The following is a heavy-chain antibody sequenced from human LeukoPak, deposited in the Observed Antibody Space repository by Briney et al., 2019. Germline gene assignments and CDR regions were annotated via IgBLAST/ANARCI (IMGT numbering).Heavy chain of an antibody. CDR2: IYYSGSA. J-gene: IGHJ4*02. D-gene: IGHD3-10*01. V-gene: IGHV4-59*01. CDR1: GGSISSYY. Sequence: PSETLSLTCTVSGGSISSYYWSWIRQPPGKGLEWIGYIYYSGSANYNPSLKSRATISVDTSKNQFSLKLTSVTAADTAVYYCASLYYGSGSFDYWGQGTLVTVSS. CDR3: ASLYYGSGSFDY.